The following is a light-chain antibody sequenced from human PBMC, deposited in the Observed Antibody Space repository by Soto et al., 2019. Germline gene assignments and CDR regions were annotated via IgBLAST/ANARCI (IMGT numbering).Light chain of an antibody. CDR2: EGT. CDR3: CSYAGSSTYV. J-gene: IGLJ1*01. CDR1: SSDIGSYNL. V-gene: IGLV2-23*01. Sequence: LTQPSSVSGSPGQSITIPCTGTSSDIGSYNLVSWYQHHPGKAPKFLIYEGTKRPSGVSSRFSGSKSANTASLTISGLQAEDEAYYYCCSYAGSSTYVFGTGTKVTVL.